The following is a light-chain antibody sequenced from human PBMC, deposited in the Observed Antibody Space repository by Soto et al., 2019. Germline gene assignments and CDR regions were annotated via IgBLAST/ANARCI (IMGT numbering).Light chain of an antibody. Sequence: LTQPDSVYGSRGQSIAISCTGTRSHVGAYNYVSWYQQHPGKAPKLMISEVTNRPSGVSDRFSGSKSGNTASLTISGLQAEDEADYYCRSFTSRFTFVFGTGTKVTVL. V-gene: IGLV2-14*01. J-gene: IGLJ1*01. CDR2: EVT. CDR3: RSFTSRFTFV. CDR1: RSHVGAYNY.